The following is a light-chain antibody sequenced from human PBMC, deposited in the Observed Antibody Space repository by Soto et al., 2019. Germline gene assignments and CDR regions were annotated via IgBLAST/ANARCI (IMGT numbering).Light chain of an antibody. CDR1: QGISNY. Sequence: DIQMTQSPSSLSASVGDRVTITCRASQGISNYLAWYQQKPGKVPKLLIYAASTLQSGVPSRFSGSGSGTEFTLTISRLQPDDVATYYCLQYSSHSWTFGQGTKVDIK. CDR3: LQYSSHSWT. J-gene: IGKJ1*01. V-gene: IGKV1-27*01. CDR2: AAS.